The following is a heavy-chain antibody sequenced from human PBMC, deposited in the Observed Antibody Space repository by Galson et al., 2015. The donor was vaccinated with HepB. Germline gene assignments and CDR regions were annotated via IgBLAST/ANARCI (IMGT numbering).Heavy chain of an antibody. CDR1: GFTFSDYY. V-gene: IGHV3-11*06. CDR2: ISSSSSYT. Sequence: SLRLSCAASGFTFSDYYMSWIRQAPGKGLEWVSYISSSSSYTNYADSVKGRFTISRDNAKNSLYLQMNSLRAEDTAVYYCARDIAAAGTHYYYGMDVWGQGTTVTVSS. CDR3: ARDIAAAGTHYYYGMDV. J-gene: IGHJ6*02. D-gene: IGHD6-13*01.